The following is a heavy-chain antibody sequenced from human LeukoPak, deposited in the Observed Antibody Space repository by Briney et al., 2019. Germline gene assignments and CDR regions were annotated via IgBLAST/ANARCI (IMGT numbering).Heavy chain of an antibody. CDR2: IYYSGST. V-gene: IGHV4-59*01. CDR1: GGSISSYY. J-gene: IGHJ4*02. D-gene: IGHD3-9*01. Sequence: ASETLSLTCTVSGGSISSYYWSWIRQPPGKGLEWIGYIYYSGSTYYNPSLKRRFTISVDTSKTQFSLKLSSVTAADTAVYYCARIHSNYDILTGYYGYYFDYWGQGTLVTVSS. CDR3: ARIHSNYDILTGYYGYYFDY.